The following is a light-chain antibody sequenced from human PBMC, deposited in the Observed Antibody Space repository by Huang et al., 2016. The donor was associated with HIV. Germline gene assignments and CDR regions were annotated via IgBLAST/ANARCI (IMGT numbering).Light chain of an antibody. CDR1: ESLLYTNGFRY. Sequence: DIVMSQSPLSLTVTPGEPASISCKSNESLLYTNGFRYLTWYLQKPGLSPHLLIYLGSKRDSGVPDRFSGSGTGIEFTLTISRVEADDVGVYYCMQSLQTPPTFGQGTKVEI. CDR3: MQSLQTPPT. V-gene: IGKV2-28*01. J-gene: IGKJ1*01. CDR2: LGS.